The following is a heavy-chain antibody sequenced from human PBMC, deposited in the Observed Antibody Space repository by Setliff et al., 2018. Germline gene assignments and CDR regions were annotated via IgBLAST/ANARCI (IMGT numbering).Heavy chain of an antibody. CDR2: IYHSGST. Sequence: ASETLSLTCAVSGYSISSAYYWGWIRQPPGKGLEWIGSIYHSGSTYYNPSLKSRLTISVDTSKNQFSLKLSSMTAADTAVYYCARHPYNSILSYFDYWGQGTLGTSPQ. D-gene: IGHD6-13*01. J-gene: IGHJ4*02. V-gene: IGHV4-38-2*01. CDR1: GYSISSAYY. CDR3: ARHPYNSILSYFDY.